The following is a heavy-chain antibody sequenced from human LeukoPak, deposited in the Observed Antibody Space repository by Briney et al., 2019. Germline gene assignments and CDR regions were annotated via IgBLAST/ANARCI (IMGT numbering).Heavy chain of an antibody. CDR1: GFTFSDYY. J-gene: IGHJ4*02. CDR3: ARESYYGSGTYFNFDY. CDR2: ISNSGGAT. V-gene: IGHV3-11*01. D-gene: IGHD3-10*01. Sequence: GGSLRLSCAASGFTFSDYYMSWIRQAPGKGLEWVSYISNSGGATNYGDSVRRRFTISRDNSKNSLYLEMNSLRAEDTAIYYCARESYYGSGTYFNFDYWGQGILVTVSS.